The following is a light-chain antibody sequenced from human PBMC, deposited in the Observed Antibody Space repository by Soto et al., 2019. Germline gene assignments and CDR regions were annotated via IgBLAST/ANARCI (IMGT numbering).Light chain of an antibody. CDR2: EGS. V-gene: IGLV2-23*01. Sequence: QSALTQPASVSGSPGQSITISCTGTSSDVGTYNLVSWYQQHPGKAPKLMIYEGSKRSSGVSNRLSGSKSGNTASLTISGLQAEDEADYYCCSYAGSRTLVFGGGTKLTVL. CDR3: CSYAGSRTLV. J-gene: IGLJ2*01. CDR1: SSDVGTYNL.